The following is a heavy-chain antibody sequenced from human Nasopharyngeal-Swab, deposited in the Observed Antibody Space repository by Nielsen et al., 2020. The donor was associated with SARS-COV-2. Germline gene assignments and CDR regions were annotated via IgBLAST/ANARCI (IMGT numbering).Heavy chain of an antibody. CDR3: ARRTGYYYYYGMDV. CDR2: INHSGST. CDR1: GGSLSGYY. D-gene: IGHD3/OR15-3a*01. Sequence: SDPLSLTCTVYGGSLSGYYWSWIRQPPGKGLEWIGEINHSGSTNYNPSLKSRVTISVDTSKNQFSLKLSSVTAADTAVYYCARRTGYYYYYGMDVWGQGTTVTVSS. J-gene: IGHJ6*02. V-gene: IGHV4-34*01.